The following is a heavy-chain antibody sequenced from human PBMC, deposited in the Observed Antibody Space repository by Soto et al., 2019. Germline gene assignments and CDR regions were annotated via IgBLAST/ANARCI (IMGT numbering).Heavy chain of an antibody. CDR3: AKDRVTYYYYMDV. V-gene: IGHV3-30*18. CDR2: ISYDGSNK. D-gene: IGHD4-4*01. CDR1: GFTFSSYG. J-gene: IGHJ6*03. Sequence: SLRLSCAASGFTFSSYGMHWVRQAPGKGLEWVAVISYDGSNKYYADSVKGRFTISRDNSKNTLYLQMNSLRAEDTAVYYCAKDRVTYYYYMDVWGKGTTVTVSS.